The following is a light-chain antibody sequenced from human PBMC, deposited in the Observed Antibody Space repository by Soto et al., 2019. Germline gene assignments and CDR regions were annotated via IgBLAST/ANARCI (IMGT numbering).Light chain of an antibody. CDR2: DAS. Sequence: EIVLTQSPATLSLSPGERATLSCRASQSISSYLAWYQQKPGQGPRLLIYDASNRATGIPARFSGSGSGTDFTLTISSLEPEDFAVYYCPRRPSWTFGQGTKVEI. J-gene: IGKJ1*01. CDR1: QSISSY. V-gene: IGKV3-11*01. CDR3: PRRPSWT.